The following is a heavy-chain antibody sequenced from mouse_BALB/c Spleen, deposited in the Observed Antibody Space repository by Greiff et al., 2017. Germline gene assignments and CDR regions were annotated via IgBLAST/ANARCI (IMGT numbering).Heavy chain of an antibody. CDR3: TRETYFDS. Sequence: EVQVVESGGGLVKPGGSLKLSCAASGFTFSSYTMSWVRQTPEKRLEWVATISSGGSYTYYPDSVKGRFTISRDNAKNTLYLQMSSLKSEDTAMYYCTRETYFDSRGQGTTLTVSS. V-gene: IGHV5-6-4*01. CDR1: GFTFSSYT. J-gene: IGHJ2*01. CDR2: ISSGGSYT.